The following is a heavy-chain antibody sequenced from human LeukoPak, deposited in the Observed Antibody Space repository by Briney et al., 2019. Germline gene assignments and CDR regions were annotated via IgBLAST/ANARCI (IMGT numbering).Heavy chain of an antibody. J-gene: IGHJ5*02. D-gene: IGHD3-10*01. Sequence: ASVKVSCKTSGYTFTGYYIHWVRQAPGQGLEWMGWINPNSGGTNYAQKFQGRVTMTRDTSISTAYMELSRLTSDDTAVYYCSRDSSVGFLEIDWFDPWGQGTLVTVSS. CDR1: GYTFTGYY. V-gene: IGHV1-2*02. CDR2: INPNSGGT. CDR3: SRDSSVGFLEIDWFDP.